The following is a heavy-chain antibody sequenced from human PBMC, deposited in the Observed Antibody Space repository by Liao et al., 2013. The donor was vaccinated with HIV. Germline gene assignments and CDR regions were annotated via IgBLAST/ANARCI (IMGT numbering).Heavy chain of an antibody. CDR1: GDSISSGTSY. J-gene: IGHJ6*03. CDR2: VYTSGST. V-gene: IGHV4-61*02. D-gene: IGHD3-22*01. Sequence: QVQLQESGPGLVKPSQTLSLTCSVSGDSISSGTSYWSWIRQPAGKGLEWIGRVYTSGSTNYNPSLKSRVTISVDTSKNQFSLKLSSVTAADTAVYYCARSSGYSDGGVVYYYYMDVWGKGTTVTVSS. CDR3: ARSSGYSDGGVVYYYYMDV.